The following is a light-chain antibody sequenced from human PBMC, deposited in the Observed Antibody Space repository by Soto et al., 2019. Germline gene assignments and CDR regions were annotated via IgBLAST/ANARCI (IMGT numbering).Light chain of an antibody. CDR2: GAS. Sequence: ESVLTQSPGTLSLSPGERATLSCRASQSVSSNYLAWYQQKPGQAPRLLIYGASTRATGIPDRFSGSGSGTDFTLTISRLEPEDFAVYYCQQYGSIPWTFGQGTKVDIK. J-gene: IGKJ1*01. CDR3: QQYGSIPWT. V-gene: IGKV3-20*01. CDR1: QSVSSNY.